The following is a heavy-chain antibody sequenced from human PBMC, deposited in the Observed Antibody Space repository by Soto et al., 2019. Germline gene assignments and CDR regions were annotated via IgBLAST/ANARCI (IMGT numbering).Heavy chain of an antibody. V-gene: IGHV3-7*01. J-gene: IGHJ4*02. CDR3: VRDHYFSNYF. Sequence: EVQLVESGGGLVQPGGSLRLSCAASGFTFSSHWMSWVRQAPGKGLEWVANIKEDGSEKYYVDSVKCRFTISRDNAKNSLYLQMNSLRAEDTAVYYCVRDHYFSNYFWGQGTLVIVSS. CDR1: GFTFSSHW. CDR2: IKEDGSEK. D-gene: IGHD4-4*01.